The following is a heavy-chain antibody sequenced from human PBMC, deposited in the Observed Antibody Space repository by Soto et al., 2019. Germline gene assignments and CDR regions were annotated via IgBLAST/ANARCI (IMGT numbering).Heavy chain of an antibody. D-gene: IGHD3-3*01. CDR3: ARDTTYYDFWSGYYYDY. CDR2: ISAYNGNT. Sequence: ASVKVSCKASGYTFTSYGISWVRQAPGQGLEWMGWISAYNGNTNYAQKLQGRATMTTNTSTSTAYMELRSLSSDDTAVYYCARDTTYYDFWSGYYYDYWGQGTLVTVSS. J-gene: IGHJ4*02. V-gene: IGHV1-18*01. CDR1: GYTFTSYG.